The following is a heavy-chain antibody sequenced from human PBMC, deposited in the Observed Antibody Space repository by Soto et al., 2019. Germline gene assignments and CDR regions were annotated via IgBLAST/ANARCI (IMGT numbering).Heavy chain of an antibody. D-gene: IGHD2-15*01. Sequence: GGSLRLSCAGSGFTFSSYAMSWVRQAPGKGLEWVSGISGSGGSTYYADSVKGRFTISRDNSENTLFLQMNSLRAEDTAVYYCAKGPCSGGTCYSRRFDYWGQGTLVTVFS. CDR1: GFTFSSYA. CDR2: ISGSGGST. V-gene: IGHV3-23*01. CDR3: AKGPCSGGTCYSRRFDY. J-gene: IGHJ4*02.